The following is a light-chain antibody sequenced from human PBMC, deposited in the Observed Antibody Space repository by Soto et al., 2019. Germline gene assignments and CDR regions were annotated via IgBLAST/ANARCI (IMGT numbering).Light chain of an antibody. V-gene: IGKV3-20*01. CDR3: QQYGSSPIT. Sequence: EIVLTQSPGTLSLSPGERATLSCRASQSVSSNYLAWYQQKPGQAPRVLIYVASSRATGIPDRFSGSGSGTDFTLTISRLEPGDFAVYYCQQYGSSPITFGQGTRLEIK. CDR2: VAS. J-gene: IGKJ5*01. CDR1: QSVSSNY.